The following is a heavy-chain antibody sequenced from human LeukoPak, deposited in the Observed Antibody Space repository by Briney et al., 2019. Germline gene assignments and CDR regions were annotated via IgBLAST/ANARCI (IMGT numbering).Heavy chain of an antibody. V-gene: IGHV4-4*07. CDR1: GASINSHY. CDR2: IYISGST. D-gene: IGHD2-15*01. Sequence: SETLSLTCTVSGASINSHYWSWIRQPAGKGLEWIGRIYISGSTNYNSSLQSRITMSVDTSKNQFSLKLSSVTAADTAVYYCARALNPLPGTYYFDYWGQGTLVTVSS. CDR3: ARALNPLPGTYYFDY. J-gene: IGHJ4*02.